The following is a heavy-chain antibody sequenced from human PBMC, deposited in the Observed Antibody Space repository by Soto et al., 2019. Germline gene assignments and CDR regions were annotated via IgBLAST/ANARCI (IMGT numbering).Heavy chain of an antibody. CDR2: IDASTSGT. J-gene: IGHJ4*02. CDR3: ARKDYYNSGIYYFDY. CDR1: GYTFNHYP. Sequence: ASVKVSCKASGYTFNHYPMHWVRQAPGQGLEWMGWIDASTSGTGYSQRFQDRVTLTRDTSASTAYMELSSLRSEDTAVYYCARKDYYNSGIYYFDYWGQGTLVTVSS. V-gene: IGHV1-3*01. D-gene: IGHD3-10*01.